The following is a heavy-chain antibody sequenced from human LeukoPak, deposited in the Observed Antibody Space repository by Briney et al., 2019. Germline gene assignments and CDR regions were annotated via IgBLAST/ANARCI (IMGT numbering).Heavy chain of an antibody. Sequence: PGGSLRLSCAASGFTFSSYAMSWVRQAPGKGLEWVSAISGSGGSTYYADPVKGRFTISRDNSKNTLYLQMNSLRAEDTAVYYCAKVRGLFYGDYEFGYWGQGTLVTVSS. D-gene: IGHD4-17*01. CDR2: ISGSGGST. CDR3: AKVRGLFYGDYEFGY. J-gene: IGHJ4*02. V-gene: IGHV3-23*01. CDR1: GFTFSSYA.